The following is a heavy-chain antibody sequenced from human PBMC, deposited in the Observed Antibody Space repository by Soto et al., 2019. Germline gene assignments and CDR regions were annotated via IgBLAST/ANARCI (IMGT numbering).Heavy chain of an antibody. CDR2: IIPIFGTA. V-gene: IGHV1-69*13. CDR1: GGTFSSYA. J-gene: IGHJ6*02. CDR3: ALRGGDNWNDRALINYYYYGMDV. D-gene: IGHD1-20*01. Sequence: ASVKVSCKASGGTFSSYAISWVRQAPGQGLEWMGGIIPIFGTANYAQKFQGRVTITADESTSTAYMELSSLRSEDTAVYDCALRGGDNWNDRALINYYYYGMDVWGQGTTVTVSS.